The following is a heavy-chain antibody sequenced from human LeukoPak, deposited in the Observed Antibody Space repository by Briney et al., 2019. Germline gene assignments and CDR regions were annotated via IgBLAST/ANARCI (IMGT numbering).Heavy chain of an antibody. CDR3: ARVVLRYFDWFLQGEYFDY. CDR2: ISYDGGTQ. CDR1: GFSFSSYA. D-gene: IGHD3-9*01. Sequence: GGSLRLSCAASGFSFSSYAMYWVRQTPGKGLEWVAVISYDGGTQYYADSVKGRFTISRDNSKNTLYLQMNSLGAEDTAVYYCARVVLRYFDWFLQGEYFDYWGQGTLVTVSS. J-gene: IGHJ4*02. V-gene: IGHV3-30*04.